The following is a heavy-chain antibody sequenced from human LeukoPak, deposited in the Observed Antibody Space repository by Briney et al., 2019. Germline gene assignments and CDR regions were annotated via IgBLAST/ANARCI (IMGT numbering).Heavy chain of an antibody. V-gene: IGHV3-21*01. Sequence: GGSLRLSCAASGFTFSSYSMNWVRQAPGKGLEWVSSISSSSSYIYYADSVKGRFTISRDNAKNSLYLQMNSLRAEDTAVYYCARDPGIAAAGKENYFDYWGQGTLVTVSS. D-gene: IGHD6-13*01. J-gene: IGHJ4*02. CDR2: ISSSSSYI. CDR3: ARDPGIAAAGKENYFDY. CDR1: GFTFSSYS.